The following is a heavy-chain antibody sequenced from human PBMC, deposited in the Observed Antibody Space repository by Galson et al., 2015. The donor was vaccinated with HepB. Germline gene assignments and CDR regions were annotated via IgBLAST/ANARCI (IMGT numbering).Heavy chain of an antibody. D-gene: IGHD1-7*01. CDR3: AAGSPYNWNYLRFDY. CDR2: IVVGSGNT. CDR1: GFTFTSSA. J-gene: IGHJ4*02. V-gene: IGHV1-58*01. Sequence: SVKVSCKASGFTFTSSAVQWVRQARGQRLEWIGWIVVGSGNTNYAQKFQERVTITRDMSTSTAYMELGSLRSEDTAVYYCAAGSPYNWNYLRFDYWGQGTLVTVSS.